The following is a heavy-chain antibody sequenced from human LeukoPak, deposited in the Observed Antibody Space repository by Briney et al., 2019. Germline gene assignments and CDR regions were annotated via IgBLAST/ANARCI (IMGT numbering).Heavy chain of an antibody. J-gene: IGHJ5*02. D-gene: IGHD6-19*01. CDR1: EFSVGSNY. V-gene: IGHV3-48*01. CDR3: ARDSSGWYHWFDP. Sequence: PGGSLRLSCAASEFSVGSNYMTWVRQAPGKGLEWVSYISSSSSTIYYADSVKGRFTISRDNAKNSLYLQMNSLRVEDTAVYYCARDSSGWYHWFDPWGQGTLVTVSS. CDR2: ISSSSSTI.